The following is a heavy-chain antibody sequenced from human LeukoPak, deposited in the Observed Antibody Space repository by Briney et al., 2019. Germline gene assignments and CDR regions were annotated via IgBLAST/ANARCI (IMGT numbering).Heavy chain of an antibody. D-gene: IGHD3-3*01. Sequence: GSSLRLSCVASGFTFSSYAMHWVRQAPGKGLEWVAVIPHDASNKDYADSVKGRFTISRDNSKNTLFLQMNSLRAEDTAVYYCAKDDRDYDFWSGYFDYWGQGILVTVSS. CDR2: IPHDASNK. CDR3: AKDDRDYDFWSGYFDY. V-gene: IGHV3-30*18. CDR1: GFTFSSYA. J-gene: IGHJ4*02.